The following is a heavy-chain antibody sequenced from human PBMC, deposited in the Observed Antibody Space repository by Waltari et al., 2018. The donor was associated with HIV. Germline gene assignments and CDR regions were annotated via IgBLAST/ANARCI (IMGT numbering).Heavy chain of an antibody. CDR3: ARDWSDYYDSSDHGGIFDY. D-gene: IGHD3-22*01. Sequence: QVQLVQSGAEVKKPGASVKVSCQASGYTFTGYYMHWVRQDPGQGLEWMGWIKPNSGGTNYAQKFQGRVTMTRDTSISTAYMELSRLRSDDTAVYYCARDWSDYYDSSDHGGIFDYWGQGTLVTVSS. J-gene: IGHJ4*02. CDR2: IKPNSGGT. CDR1: GYTFTGYY. V-gene: IGHV1-2*02.